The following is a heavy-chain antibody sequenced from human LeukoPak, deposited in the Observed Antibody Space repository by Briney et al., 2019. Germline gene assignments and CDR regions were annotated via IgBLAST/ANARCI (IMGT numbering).Heavy chain of an antibody. J-gene: IGHJ4*02. CDR3: AKGGSCSSTSCYYFHD. Sequence: QPGGSLRLSCAASGFTFDDYDMHWVRQAPGKGLEWVSFISWDGGTTYYVDSVKGRFTISRDNSKNSPYLQMNSLRGDDTALYYCAKGGSCSSTSCYYFHDWGQGALVTVSS. V-gene: IGHV3-43D*03. CDR2: ISWDGGTT. CDR1: GFTFDDYD. D-gene: IGHD2-2*01.